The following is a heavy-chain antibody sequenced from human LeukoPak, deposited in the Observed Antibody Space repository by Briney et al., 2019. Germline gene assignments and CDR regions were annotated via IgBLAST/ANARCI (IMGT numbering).Heavy chain of an antibody. D-gene: IGHD6-13*01. Sequence: ASVKVSCKASGYTFTSYDINWVRQATGQGLEWMGWMNPNSGNTGYAQKFQGRVTMTRNTSISTAYMELGSLRSEDTAVYYCARAGYSSSWGHFDYWGQGTLVTVSS. CDR1: GYTFTSYD. V-gene: IGHV1-8*01. CDR2: MNPNSGNT. J-gene: IGHJ4*02. CDR3: ARAGYSSSWGHFDY.